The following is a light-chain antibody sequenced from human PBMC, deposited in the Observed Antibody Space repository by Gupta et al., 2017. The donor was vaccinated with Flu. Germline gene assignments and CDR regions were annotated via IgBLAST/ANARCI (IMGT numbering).Light chain of an antibody. Sequence: DIVMTQSPLSLPVTPGEPASISCRSSQSLLHSNGYNYLDWYLQKPGQSPQLLIYLGSNRASGVPDRFSGSGSGTXFTLKIXRGEAEDVGVYYCTQDLQTPKTFGXGTKVEIK. V-gene: IGKV2-28*01. CDR3: TQDLQTPKT. J-gene: IGKJ1*01. CDR2: LGS. CDR1: QSLLHSNGYNY.